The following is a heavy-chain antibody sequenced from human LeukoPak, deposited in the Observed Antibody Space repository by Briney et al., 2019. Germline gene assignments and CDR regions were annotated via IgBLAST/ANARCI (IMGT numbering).Heavy chain of an antibody. J-gene: IGHJ4*02. CDR2: IYYSGST. CDR1: GGSISSGGYY. D-gene: IGHD6-13*01. Sequence: PSQTLSLTCTVSGGSISSGGYYWSWIRQHPGKGPEWIGYIYYSGSTNYNPSLKSRVTISVDTSKNQFSLKLSSVTAADTAVYYCARDGMAPRRFDYWGQGTLVTVSS. V-gene: IGHV4-31*03. CDR3: ARDGMAPRRFDY.